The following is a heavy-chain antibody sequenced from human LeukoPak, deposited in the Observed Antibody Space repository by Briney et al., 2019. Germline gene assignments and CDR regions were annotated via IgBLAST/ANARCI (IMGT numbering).Heavy chain of an antibody. Sequence: GASVKVSCKASGYTFTGYYMHWVRQAPGQGLEWMGWINPDSGATNYAQKFEGRVTMTRDTSIGTAYMELSRLISDDTAVYYCAKLFRVGSDLGFRFGGFDYWGQGTLVTVSS. D-gene: IGHD3-16*01. V-gene: IGHV1-2*02. J-gene: IGHJ4*02. CDR3: AKLFRVGSDLGFRFGGFDY. CDR1: GYTFTGYY. CDR2: INPDSGAT.